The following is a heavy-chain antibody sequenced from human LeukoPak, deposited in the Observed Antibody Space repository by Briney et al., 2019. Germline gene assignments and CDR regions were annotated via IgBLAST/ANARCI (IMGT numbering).Heavy chain of an antibody. CDR3: AKAGYDGGYYFDY. J-gene: IGHJ4*02. Sequence: GGSLRLSCAASGFTFSSYGMHWIRQAPGKGLECVSIISYDGSNKYYADSVKGRFTISRDNSKSTLYVQMNSLRVEDTAVYYCAKAGYDGGYYFDYWGQGTLVTVSS. V-gene: IGHV3-30*18. CDR2: ISYDGSNK. CDR1: GFTFSSYG. D-gene: IGHD5-12*01.